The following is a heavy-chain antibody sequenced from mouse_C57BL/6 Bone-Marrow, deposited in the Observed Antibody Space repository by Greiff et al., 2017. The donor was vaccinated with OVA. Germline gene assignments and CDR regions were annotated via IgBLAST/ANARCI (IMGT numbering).Heavy chain of an antibody. Sequence: DVQLQESGGDLVKPGGSLKLSCAASGFTFSSYGMSWVRQTPDKRLEWVATISSGGSYTYYPDSVKGRFTISRDNAKNTLYLQMSSLKSEDTAMYYCARLYYYGSSPHFDYWGQGTTLTVSS. CDR1: GFTFSSYG. J-gene: IGHJ2*01. V-gene: IGHV5-6*01. D-gene: IGHD1-1*01. CDR3: ARLYYYGSSPHFDY. CDR2: ISSGGSYT.